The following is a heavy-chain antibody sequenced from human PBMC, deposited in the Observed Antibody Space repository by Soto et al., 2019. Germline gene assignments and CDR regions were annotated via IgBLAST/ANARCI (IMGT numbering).Heavy chain of an antibody. D-gene: IGHD6-13*01. V-gene: IGHV4-38-2*01. Sequence: SETLSLTCAVSGYSISSGYYWGWIRQPPGKGLEWIGSIYHSGSTYYNPSLKSRVTISVDTSKNQFSLKLSSVTAADTAVYYCARMIAAAGTDNWFDPWGQGTLAT. CDR2: IYHSGST. CDR1: GYSISSGYY. J-gene: IGHJ5*02. CDR3: ARMIAAAGTDNWFDP.